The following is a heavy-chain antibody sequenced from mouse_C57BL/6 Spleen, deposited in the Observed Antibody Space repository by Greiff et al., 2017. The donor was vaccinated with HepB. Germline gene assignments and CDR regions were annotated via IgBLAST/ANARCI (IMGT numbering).Heavy chain of an antibody. V-gene: IGHV5-16*01. D-gene: IGHD1-1*01. CDR2: INYDGSST. Sequence: EVKLMESEGGLVQPGSSMKLSCTASGFTFSDYYMAWVRQVPEKGLEWVANINYDGSSTYYLDSLKSRFIISRDNAKNILYLQMSSLKSEDIATYYCAREPYYYGSSYWYFDVWGTGTTVTVSS. CDR1: GFTFSDYY. J-gene: IGHJ1*03. CDR3: AREPYYYGSSYWYFDV.